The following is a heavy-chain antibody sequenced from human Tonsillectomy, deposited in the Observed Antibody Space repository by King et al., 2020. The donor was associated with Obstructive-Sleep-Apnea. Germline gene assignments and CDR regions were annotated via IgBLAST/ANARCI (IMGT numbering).Heavy chain of an antibody. J-gene: IGHJ5*02. V-gene: IGHV4-30-4*01. D-gene: IGHD3-10*01. CDR1: GGSISSGEYY. CDR2: IYYSGST. Sequence: VPLQESGPGLVKPSQTLSLTCSVSGGSISSGEYYWSWIRQPPGKGLEWIGYIYYSGSTYYNPSLKSRLTISIDTSKNQFSLNLSSVTAADTAVYYCARDNMWFGATPWFDPWGQGTLVTVSS. CDR3: ARDNMWFGATPWFDP.